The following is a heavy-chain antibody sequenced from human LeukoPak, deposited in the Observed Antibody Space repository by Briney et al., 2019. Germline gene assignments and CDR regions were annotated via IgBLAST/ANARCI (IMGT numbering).Heavy chain of an antibody. CDR3: ARDRYYYDSSGYYYFDY. V-gene: IGHV4-4*07. CDR2: IHTRGST. CDR1: GGSIGSYF. D-gene: IGHD3-22*01. J-gene: IGHJ4*02. Sequence: PSETLSLTCTFSGGSIGSYFWSWIRQSAGKGLEWIGRIHTRGSTNYNPSLKSRVTMSVDTSKNQFSLKLSSVTAADTAVYYCARDRYYYDSSGYYYFDYWGQGTLVTVSS.